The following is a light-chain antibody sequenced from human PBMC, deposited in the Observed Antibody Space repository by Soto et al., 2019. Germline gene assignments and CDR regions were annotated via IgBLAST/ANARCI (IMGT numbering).Light chain of an antibody. CDR3: QQSYSTPLT. J-gene: IGKJ4*01. CDR2: AAS. V-gene: IGKV1-39*01. CDR1: QSISSY. Sequence: DIQMTQSPYSLSASVGDRVTITCRARQSISSYLKWYQQKPGKAPKILIYAASSLQSGVPSRFSGSGSGTDFTLTISSLQPEDVATYYCQQSYSTPLTFGGGTKVEIK.